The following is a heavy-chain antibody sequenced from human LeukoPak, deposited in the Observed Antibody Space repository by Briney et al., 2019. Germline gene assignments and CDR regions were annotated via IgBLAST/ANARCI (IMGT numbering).Heavy chain of an antibody. CDR2: IQYGGRT. V-gene: IGHV4-39*01. CDR3: TRRTVGEVQGVHGFDV. CDR1: GGSITSSSYY. D-gene: IGHD3-16*01. J-gene: IGHJ3*01. Sequence: PSETLSLTCRISGGSITSSSYYWGWLRPPPGKGLEWIGSIQYGGRTFYTPSLKSRVIIFEDTPYTQFSLGLRSVTAADTAVYYCTRRTVGEVQGVHGFDVWGRGTLVTVSS.